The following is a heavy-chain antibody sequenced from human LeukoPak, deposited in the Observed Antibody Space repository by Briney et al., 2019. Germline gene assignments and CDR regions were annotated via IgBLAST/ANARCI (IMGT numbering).Heavy chain of an antibody. J-gene: IGHJ4*02. CDR2: MRWNSGSI. CDR1: GFTFDYYA. CDR3: AKDIRAVAVYYFDY. V-gene: IGHV3-9*01. D-gene: IGHD6-19*01. Sequence: GGSLRLSCAASGFTFDYYAMHWVRQAPGKGLEGVSGMRWNSGSIGYADSVKGRFTIPRDNANNSLYLQMNSLRAEDTALYYCAKDIRAVAVYYFDYWGQGTLVTVS.